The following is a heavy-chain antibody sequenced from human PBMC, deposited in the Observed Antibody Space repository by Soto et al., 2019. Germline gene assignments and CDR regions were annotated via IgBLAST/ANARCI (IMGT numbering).Heavy chain of an antibody. CDR1: GFTFSSYS. D-gene: IGHD5-12*01. J-gene: IGHJ6*03. CDR3: ARVDMSGYPVYMDV. V-gene: IGHV3-21*01. CDR2: ISSSSSYI. Sequence: GGSLRLSCAASGFTFSSYSMNWVRQAPGKGLEWVSSISSSSSYIYYADSVKGRFTISRDNAKNSLYLQMNSLRAEDTAVYYCARVDMSGYPVYMDVWDKGTTVTVSS.